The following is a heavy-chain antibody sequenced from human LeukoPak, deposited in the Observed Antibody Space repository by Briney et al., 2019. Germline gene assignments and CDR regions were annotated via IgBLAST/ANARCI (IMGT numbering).Heavy chain of an antibody. CDR2: IYHSGST. Sequence: SQTLSLTCTVSGGSISSGGYYWSWIRQPPGKGLEWIGYIYHSGSTYYNPSLKSRVTISVDRSKNQFSLKLSSVTAADTAVYYCARTNWSSFDPWGQGTLVTVSS. CDR3: ARTNWSSFDP. J-gene: IGHJ5*02. CDR1: GGSISSGGYY. D-gene: IGHD1-20*01. V-gene: IGHV4-30-2*01.